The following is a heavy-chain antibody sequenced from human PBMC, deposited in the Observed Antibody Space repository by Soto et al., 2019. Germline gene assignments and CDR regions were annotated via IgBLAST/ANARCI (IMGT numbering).Heavy chain of an antibody. J-gene: IGHJ6*02. CDR1: GFTFSSYG. Sequence: QVQLVESGGGVVQPGRSLRLSCAASGFTFSSYGMHWVRQAPGKGLEWVAVISYDGSNKYYADSVKGRFTISRDNSKNTMYLQMNSLIAEDTAVYYCANQRITGTTTEEYGMDVWGQGTTVTVSS. CDR3: ANQRITGTTTEEYGMDV. D-gene: IGHD1-7*01. CDR2: ISYDGSNK. V-gene: IGHV3-30*18.